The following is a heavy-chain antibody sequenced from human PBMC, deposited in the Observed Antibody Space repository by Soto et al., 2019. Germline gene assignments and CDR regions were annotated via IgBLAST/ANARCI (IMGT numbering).Heavy chain of an antibody. CDR3: ATDQLELTTGYYYYGMDV. V-gene: IGHV1-24*01. Sequence: SVKVSFKVSGYTLTELSMHWVGQAPGKGLEWMGGFDPEDGETIYAQKFQGRVTMTEDTSTDTAYMELSSLRSEDTAVYYCATDQLELTTGYYYYGMDVWGQGTTVTVSS. CDR2: FDPEDGET. D-gene: IGHD1-7*01. J-gene: IGHJ6*02. CDR1: GYTLTELS.